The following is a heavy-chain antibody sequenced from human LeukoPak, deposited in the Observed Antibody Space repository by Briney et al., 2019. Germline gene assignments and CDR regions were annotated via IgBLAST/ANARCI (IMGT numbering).Heavy chain of an antibody. CDR2: ISSSSSYI. D-gene: IGHD3-10*01. CDR1: GFTFSSYS. J-gene: IGHJ5*02. V-gene: IGHV3-21*01. CDR3: ARDSASLSIGELSGWFAP. Sequence: GGSLRLSCAVSGFTFSSYSMNWVRQAPGKGLEWVSSISSSSSYIYYANSVKGGFTISRDNAKYSLYLQMNSLRAEDTAVYFCARDSASLSIGELSGWFAPWGQGTLVTVSS.